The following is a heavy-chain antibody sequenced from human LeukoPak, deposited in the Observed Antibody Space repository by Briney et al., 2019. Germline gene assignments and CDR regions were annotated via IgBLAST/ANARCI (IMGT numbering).Heavy chain of an antibody. CDR3: ARGPTPIVGATRLDY. CDR2: INPSGGST. Sequence: GASVKVSCKASGYTFTSYYMHWVRQAPGQGLEWMGIINPSGGSTSYAQKFQGRVTMTRDTSTSTVYMELSSLRSEDTAVYYCARGPTPIVGATRLDYWGQGTLVTVSS. CDR1: GYTFTSYY. J-gene: IGHJ4*02. V-gene: IGHV1-46*01. D-gene: IGHD1-26*01.